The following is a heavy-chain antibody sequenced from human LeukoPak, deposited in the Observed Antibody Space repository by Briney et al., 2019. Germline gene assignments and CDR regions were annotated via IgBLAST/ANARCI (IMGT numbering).Heavy chain of an antibody. Sequence: MGWINAGNGNTKYSQKFQGRVTITRDTSASTAYMELSSLRSEDTAVYYCARDALWFGEMDIWGQGTMVTVSS. V-gene: IGHV1-3*01. CDR3: ARDALWFGEMDI. CDR2: INAGNGNT. D-gene: IGHD3-10*01. J-gene: IGHJ3*02.